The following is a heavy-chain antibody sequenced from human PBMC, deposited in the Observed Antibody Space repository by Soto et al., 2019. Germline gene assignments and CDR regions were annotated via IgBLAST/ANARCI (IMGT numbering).Heavy chain of an antibody. V-gene: IGHV1-18*01. D-gene: IGHD5-12*01. CDR2: INTYNGMT. Sequence: QVQLVQSGGEVKKPGASVTVSCKASGYTFINYHITWVRQAPGQGLEWMAWINTYNGMTDYAQKFQGRVTMTRDTSTSTAYMELRNLGSDDTAVYFCAKSPRGEMATDWVQGPLVTVSA. CDR1: GYTFINYH. CDR3: AKSPRGEMATD. J-gene: IGHJ4*02.